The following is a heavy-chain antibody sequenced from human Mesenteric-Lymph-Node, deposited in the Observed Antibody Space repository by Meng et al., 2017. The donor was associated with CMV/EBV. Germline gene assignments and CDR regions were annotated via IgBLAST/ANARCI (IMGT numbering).Heavy chain of an antibody. CDR2: INHSGST. CDR3: ARHQRWLKSEGGFNY. D-gene: IGHD4-23*01. J-gene: IGHJ4*02. Sequence: QVRLQQWGAGLLKPSETLSLTGAVYGGSFSGYYWSWIRQPPGKGLELIGEINHSGSTNYNPSLKSRVTISVDTSKNQFSLKLSSVTAADTAVYYCARHQRWLKSEGGFNYWGQGTLVTVSS. CDR1: GGSFSGYY. V-gene: IGHV4-34*01.